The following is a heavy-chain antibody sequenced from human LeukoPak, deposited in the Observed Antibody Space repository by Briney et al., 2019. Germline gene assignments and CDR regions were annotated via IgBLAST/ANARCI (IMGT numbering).Heavy chain of an antibody. CDR2: ISHDGDHK. Sequence: GGSLRLSCAASGFTFSSYGMHWVRQAPGTGLEWVAVISHDGDHKYHADSVKGRFTISRDNSKNTLYLQMKSLRVEDTAVYYCARMRGRYCSSNGCYVEYWGQGALVTVSS. D-gene: IGHD2-2*01. CDR3: ARMRGRYCSSNGCYVEY. J-gene: IGHJ4*02. V-gene: IGHV3-30*19. CDR1: GFTFSSYG.